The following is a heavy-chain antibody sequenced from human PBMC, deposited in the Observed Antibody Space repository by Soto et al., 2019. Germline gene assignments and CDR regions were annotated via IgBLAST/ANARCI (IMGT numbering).Heavy chain of an antibody. CDR3: ARAYYYDSSGYPYDY. J-gene: IGHJ4*02. Sequence: GSLRLSCAASGFTFSDYYMSWIRQAPGKGLEWVSYISSSSSYTNYADSVKGRFTISRDNAKNSLYLQMNSLRAEDTAVYYCARAYYYDSSGYPYDYWGQGTLVTVSS. V-gene: IGHV3-11*06. CDR2: ISSSSSYT. CDR1: GFTFSDYY. D-gene: IGHD3-22*01.